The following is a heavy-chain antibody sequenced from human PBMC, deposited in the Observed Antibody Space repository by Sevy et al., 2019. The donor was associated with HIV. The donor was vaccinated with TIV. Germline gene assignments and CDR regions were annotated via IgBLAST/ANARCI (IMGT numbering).Heavy chain of an antibody. V-gene: IGHV3-21*06. Sequence: GGSLRLSCAASGFTFSSYSMNWVRQAPGKGLEWVSSISGSSNYLYYAESLKGRFIISRDNAKNTLYLQMKSRRADDTAVYYCATGPPDGSYDYFDYWGQGTLVTVSS. D-gene: IGHD1-26*01. CDR1: GFTFSSYS. J-gene: IGHJ4*02. CDR3: ATGPPDGSYDYFDY. CDR2: ISGSSNYL.